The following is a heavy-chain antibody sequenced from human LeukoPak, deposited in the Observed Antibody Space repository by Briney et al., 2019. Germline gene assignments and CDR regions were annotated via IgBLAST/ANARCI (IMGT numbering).Heavy chain of an antibody. D-gene: IGHD6-19*01. J-gene: IGHJ4*02. Sequence: SETLSLTCNVSGASMSSNYWSWIRQPPGKGVEWIGDIYHSGNTNYSPSLESRVTMSVDESKNQFSLRVHFVSAADTAVYYCASTRRAAVAGRFDSWGQGTLVTVSS. CDR3: ASTRRAAVAGRFDS. V-gene: IGHV4-4*09. CDR1: GASMSSNY. CDR2: IYHSGNT.